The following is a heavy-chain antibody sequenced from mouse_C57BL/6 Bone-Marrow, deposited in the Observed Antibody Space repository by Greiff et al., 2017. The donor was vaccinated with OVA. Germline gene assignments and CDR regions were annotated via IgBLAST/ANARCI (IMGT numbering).Heavy chain of an antibody. Sequence: DVMLVESGGDLVKPGGSLKLSCAASGFTFSSYGMSWVRQTPDKRLEWVATISSGGSYTYYPDSVKGRFTISRDNAKNTLYLQMSSLKSEDTAMYYCGYYGNYVKAMDYWGQGTSVTVSS. CDR2: ISSGGSYT. D-gene: IGHD2-1*01. J-gene: IGHJ4*01. CDR3: GYYGNYVKAMDY. V-gene: IGHV5-6*02. CDR1: GFTFSSYG.